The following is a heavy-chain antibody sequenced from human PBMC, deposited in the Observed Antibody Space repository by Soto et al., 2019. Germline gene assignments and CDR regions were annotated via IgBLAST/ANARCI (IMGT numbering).Heavy chain of an antibody. Sequence: ASVKVSCKVSGYTLTELSMHWVRQAPGKGLEWMGGFDPEDGETIYAQKFQGRVTMTEDTSTDTAYMELSSLRSEDTAVYYCATLSTDFWSGPNNCCGPRGQGPLVTASS. CDR2: FDPEDGET. CDR3: ATLSTDFWSGPNNCCGP. D-gene: IGHD3-3*01. V-gene: IGHV1-24*01. J-gene: IGHJ5*02. CDR1: GYTLTELS.